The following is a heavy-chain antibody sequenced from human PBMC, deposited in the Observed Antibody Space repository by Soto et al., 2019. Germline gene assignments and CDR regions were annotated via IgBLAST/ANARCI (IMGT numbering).Heavy chain of an antibody. J-gene: IGHJ4*02. CDR1: GGSSSSYD. V-gene: IGHV4-59*04. D-gene: IGHD3-9*01. Sequence: SETLCVTCTVSGGSSSSYDGSWIRKSPGKGLEWIGYISYSGSTYYNPSLKSRVTISVDTSKNQFSLKLSSVTAADTAVYYCARQPRILTGYSGHFDYWGQATLVTVYS. CDR2: ISYSGST. CDR3: ARQPRILTGYSGHFDY.